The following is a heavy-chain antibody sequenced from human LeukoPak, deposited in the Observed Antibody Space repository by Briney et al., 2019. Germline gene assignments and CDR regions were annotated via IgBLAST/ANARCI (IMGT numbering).Heavy chain of an antibody. D-gene: IGHD4-17*01. CDR3: ARHVQPWKTTVTSFDY. J-gene: IGHJ4*02. V-gene: IGHV5-51*01. CDR2: IYPGDSAT. Sequence: GESLKISCKGSGYSFSSYWIGWVRQMPGKVLEWMGIIYPGDSATRYSPSFQGQVTISADKSISTAYLQWSSLKASDSAMYYCARHVQPWKTTVTSFDYWGQGTLVTVSS. CDR1: GYSFSSYW.